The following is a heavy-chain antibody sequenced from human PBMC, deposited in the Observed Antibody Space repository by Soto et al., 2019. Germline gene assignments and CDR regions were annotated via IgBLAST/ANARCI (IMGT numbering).Heavy chain of an antibody. CDR3: AREGMPLDYYYGMDV. V-gene: IGHV3-30-3*01. CDR2: ISYDGSNK. D-gene: IGHD2-2*01. J-gene: IGHJ6*02. CDR1: GFTFSSYA. Sequence: PGGSLRLSCAASGFTFSSYAMHWVRQAPGKGLEWVAVISYDGSNKYCADSVKGRFTISRDNSKNTLYLQMNSLRAEDTAVYYSAREGMPLDYYYGMDVWGQETTVTVSS.